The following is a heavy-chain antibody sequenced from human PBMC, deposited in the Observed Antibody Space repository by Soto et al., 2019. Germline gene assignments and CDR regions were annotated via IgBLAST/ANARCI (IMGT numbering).Heavy chain of an antibody. CDR2: IIPISGTA. CDR1: GGTFSSYA. V-gene: IGHV1-69*13. CDR3: ARSQGSSTSLEIYYYYYYGMDV. J-gene: IGHJ6*02. Sequence: ASVKVSCKASGGTFSSYAISWVRQAPGQGLEWMGGIIPISGTANYAQKFQGRVTITADESTSTAYMELSSLRSEDTAVYYCARSQGSSTSLEIYYYYYYGMDVWGQGTLVTVSS. D-gene: IGHD2-2*01.